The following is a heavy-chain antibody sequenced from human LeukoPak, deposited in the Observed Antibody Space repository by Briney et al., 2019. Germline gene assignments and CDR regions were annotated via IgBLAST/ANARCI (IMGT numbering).Heavy chain of an antibody. Sequence: SETLSLXCTVSGYSISSGYYCAWIRQPPGKGLAWIGNIFHSGSTYYNPSLKSRVTISVDTSKNQFSLKLTSVTAADTAVYYCARVVSMTMIVVIPLYFDYWGQGAPVTVSS. J-gene: IGHJ4*02. CDR1: GYSISSGYY. D-gene: IGHD3-22*01. CDR3: ARVVSMTMIVVIPLYFDY. V-gene: IGHV4-38-2*02. CDR2: IFHSGST.